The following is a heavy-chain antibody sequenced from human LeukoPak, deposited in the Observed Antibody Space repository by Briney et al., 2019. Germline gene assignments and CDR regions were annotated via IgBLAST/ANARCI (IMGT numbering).Heavy chain of an antibody. CDR3: AKIHDDSGYYYEYFQF. Sequence: SVKVSCKASGGTFSSYAISWARQAPGQGLEWMGGIIPIFGTANYAQKFQGRVTITADESTSTAYMELSGLRSEDTAVYYCAKIHDDSGYYYEYFQFWGQGTLITVSS. D-gene: IGHD3-22*01. J-gene: IGHJ1*01. V-gene: IGHV1-69*13. CDR1: GGTFSSYA. CDR2: IIPIFGTA.